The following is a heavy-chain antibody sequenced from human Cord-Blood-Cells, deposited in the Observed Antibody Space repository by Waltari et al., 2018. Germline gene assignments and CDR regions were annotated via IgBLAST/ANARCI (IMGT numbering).Heavy chain of an antibody. V-gene: IGHV4-30-2*01. CDR1: GGSISSGGSS. J-gene: IGHJ4*02. CDR2: IYHSGST. Sequence: QLQLQESGSGLVKPSQTLSLTCAVSGGSISSGGSSWSWTRQPPGKGLEWIGYIYHSGSTYYNPSLKSRVTISVDRSKNQFSLKLSSVTAADTAVYYCARVPMTTVTPYYFDYWGQGTLVTVSS. D-gene: IGHD4-17*01. CDR3: ARVPMTTVTPYYFDY.